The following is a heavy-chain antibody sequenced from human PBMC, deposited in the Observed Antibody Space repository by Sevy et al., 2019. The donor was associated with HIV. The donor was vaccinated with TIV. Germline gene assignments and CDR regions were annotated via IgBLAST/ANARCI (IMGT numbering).Heavy chain of an antibody. CDR2: LKSDVYGGTV. V-gene: IGHV3-49*04. CDR3: TRWKTAQSIFDY. D-gene: IGHD1-1*01. CDR1: GFTFGDYC. J-gene: IGHJ4*02. Sequence: FLRLSCTASGFTFGDYCMSCVRQAPGKGLEWVAFLKSDVYGGTVDHAASVRGRFVISRDDSKTIAYLQMKDLKTEDTGVYYCTRWKTAQSIFDYWGQGAQVSVSS.